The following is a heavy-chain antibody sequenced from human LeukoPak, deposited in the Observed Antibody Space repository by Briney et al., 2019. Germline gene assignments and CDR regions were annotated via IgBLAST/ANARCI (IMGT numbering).Heavy chain of an antibody. V-gene: IGHV3-23*01. CDR2: ISGSGGRT. J-gene: IGHJ5*02. CDR3: AKEPTSSGWFDP. D-gene: IGHD3-3*01. CDR1: GFTFSSYA. Sequence: GGSLRLSCAASGFTFSSYAMSWVRRAPGKGLEWVSAISGSGGRTYYTDYVKGRFTISRDNSKNTLYLQISSLRADDTAVYFCAKEPTSSGWFDPWGQGTLVTVSS.